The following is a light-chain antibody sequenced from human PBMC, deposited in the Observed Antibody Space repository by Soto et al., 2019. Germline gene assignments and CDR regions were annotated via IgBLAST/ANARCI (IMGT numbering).Light chain of an antibody. CDR1: QSVSSD. CDR2: GAS. J-gene: IGKJ1*01. Sequence: VVTQSPSTISVFPGETATLSCRASQSVSSDLAWYQQRPGQAPRLLIYGASTRATGIPARFIGSGSGTEFRLTISSLQSEDFATYYCQQYNTWHPKMAFGRGTKVEIK. V-gene: IGKV3-15*01. CDR3: QQYNTWHPKMA.